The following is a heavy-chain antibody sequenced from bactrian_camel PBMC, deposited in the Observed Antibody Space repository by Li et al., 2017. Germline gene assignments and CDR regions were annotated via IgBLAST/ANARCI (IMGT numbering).Heavy chain of an antibody. V-gene: IGHV3S53*01. Sequence: QVQLVESGGGSAQAGGSLTLSCTYSSENTYTGSRNCMAWFRQAPGKERERVARITNDGAISYLDSAKGRFTISKDSAKRILYLQMNALQPDDTAVYTCALGARTGSTNDCTPWGMDYWGQGTQVTVS. D-gene: IGHD1*01. J-gene: IGHJ7*01. CDR1: ENTYTGSRNC. CDR2: ITNDGAI.